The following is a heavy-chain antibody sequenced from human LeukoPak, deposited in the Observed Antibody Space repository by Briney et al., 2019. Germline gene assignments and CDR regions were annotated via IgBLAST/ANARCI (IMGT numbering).Heavy chain of an antibody. CDR3: ARDVGRSYDLDY. CDR1: GYTFTSYG. J-gene: IGHJ4*02. V-gene: IGHV1-18*01. CDR2: ISAYSGNT. Sequence: ASVKVSCEASGYTFTSYGISWVRQAPGQGLEWMGWISAYSGNTDYAQSLQGRVTMTIDTSTSTVYMELRSLRSDDTAVYYCARDVGRSYDLDYWGQGTLVTVSS. D-gene: IGHD3-16*01.